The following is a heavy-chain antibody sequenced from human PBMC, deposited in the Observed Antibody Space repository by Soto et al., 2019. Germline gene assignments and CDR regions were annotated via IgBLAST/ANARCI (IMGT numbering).Heavy chain of an antibody. D-gene: IGHD3-10*01. CDR2: TYYRSKWYN. Sequence: SQTLSLTCASSGDSVSSNSAAWNWIRQSPSRGLERLGRTYYRSKWYNDYAVSVKSRITINPDTSKNQFSLQLNSVTPEDTAVYYCARASVLLWFGEFDYWGQGTLVTVSS. J-gene: IGHJ4*02. CDR1: GDSVSSNSAA. CDR3: ARASVLLWFGEFDY. V-gene: IGHV6-1*01.